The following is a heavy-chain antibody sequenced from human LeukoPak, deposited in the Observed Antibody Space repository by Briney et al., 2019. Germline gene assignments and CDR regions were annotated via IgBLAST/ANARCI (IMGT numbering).Heavy chain of an antibody. CDR1: GFTFSSFS. CDR3: ARGEMATISPIDY. D-gene: IGHD5-24*01. J-gene: IGHJ4*02. V-gene: IGHV3-33*08. CDR2: IWYDGSNK. Sequence: PGGSLRLSCAASGFTFSSFSMNWVRQAPGKGLEWVAVIWYDGSNKYYADSVKGRFTISRDNSKNTLYLQMNSLRAEDTAVYYCARGEMATISPIDYWGQGTLVTVSS.